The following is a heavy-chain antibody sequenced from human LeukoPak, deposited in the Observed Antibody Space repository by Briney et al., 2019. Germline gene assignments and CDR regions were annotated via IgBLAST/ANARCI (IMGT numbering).Heavy chain of an antibody. CDR3: ARALGGPYDYVWGTYRYPFDY. CDR2: MCHSGIT. J-gene: IGHJ4*02. V-gene: IGHV4-38-2*01. CDR1: GYSISSGYC. D-gene: IGHD3-16*02. Sequence: SETLSLTCAVSGYSISSGYCCGWIRQPPGKGLNLIGSMCHSGITYYNPSLKSRVTISVDTSKNQFSLKLSSVTAADTAVYYCARALGGPYDYVWGTYRYPFDYWGQGTLVTVSS.